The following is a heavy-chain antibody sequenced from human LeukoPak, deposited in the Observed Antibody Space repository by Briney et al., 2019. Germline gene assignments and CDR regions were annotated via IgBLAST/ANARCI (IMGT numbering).Heavy chain of an antibody. CDR2: IRSKAYGGTT. V-gene: IGHV3-49*04. CDR1: GFTFGDYA. Sequence: PGGSLRLSCTASGFTFGDYAMSWVRQAPGKGLEGVGFIRSKAYGGTTEYAASVKGRFTISRDDPKSIAYLQMNSLKTEDTAVYYCTRDSVGYQLLLAPFDYWGQGTLVTVSS. J-gene: IGHJ4*02. D-gene: IGHD2-2*01. CDR3: TRDSVGYQLLLAPFDY.